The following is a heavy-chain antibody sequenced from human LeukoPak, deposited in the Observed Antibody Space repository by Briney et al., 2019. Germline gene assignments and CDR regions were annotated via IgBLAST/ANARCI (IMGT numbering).Heavy chain of an antibody. Sequence: SETLSLTCAVYGGSFSGYYWSWIRQPPGKGLEWIGEINHSGSTNYNPSLKSRVTISVDTSKNQFSLKLSSVTAADTAVYYCARHLAAAGPIDYWGQGTLVTVSS. CDR2: INHSGST. CDR3: ARHLAAAGPIDY. CDR1: GGSFSGYY. J-gene: IGHJ4*02. D-gene: IGHD6-13*01. V-gene: IGHV4-34*01.